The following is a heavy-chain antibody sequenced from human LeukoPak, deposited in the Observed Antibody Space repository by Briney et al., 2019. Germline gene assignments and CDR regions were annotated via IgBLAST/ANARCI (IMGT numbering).Heavy chain of an antibody. Sequence: GASVKVSCKASGYTFTSYAISWVRQAPGQGLEWMGGIIPIFGTANYAQKFQGRVTITADESTSTAYMELSSLRSEDTAVYYCAREVEPIVVVPAAIYSLDAFDIWGQGTMVTVSS. V-gene: IGHV1-69*13. CDR3: AREVEPIVVVPAAIYSLDAFDI. CDR1: GYTFTSYA. D-gene: IGHD2-2*01. J-gene: IGHJ3*02. CDR2: IIPIFGTA.